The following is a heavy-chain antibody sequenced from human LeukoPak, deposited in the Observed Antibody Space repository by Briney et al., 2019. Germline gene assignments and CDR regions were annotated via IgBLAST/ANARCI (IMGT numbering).Heavy chain of an antibody. V-gene: IGHV4-31*03. CDR2: IYYSGST. D-gene: IGHD3-10*01. Sequence: PSETLSLTCTVSGGSISSGGYYWSWIRQHPGKGLEWIGCIYYSGSTYYNPSLKSRVTISVDTSKNQFSLKLSSVTAADTAVYYCAVERGELGTDPWGQGTLVTVSS. CDR1: GGSISSGGYY. J-gene: IGHJ5*02. CDR3: AVERGELGTDP.